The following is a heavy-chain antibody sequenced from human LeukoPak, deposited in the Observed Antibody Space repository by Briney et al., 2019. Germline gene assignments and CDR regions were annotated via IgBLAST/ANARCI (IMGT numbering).Heavy chain of an antibody. V-gene: IGHV1-8*01. J-gene: IGHJ5*02. D-gene: IGHD3-3*01. Sequence: ASVKVSCKASGYTFNSYDINWVRQATGQGLEWMGWMNPNTGNTGYGERFQGRVTMTRDNSISTAYMELSRLRSDDTAVYYCARDGNWYYDFWSGYDAWFDPWGQGTLVTVSS. CDR2: MNPNTGNT. CDR1: GYTFNSYD. CDR3: ARDGNWYYDFWSGYDAWFDP.